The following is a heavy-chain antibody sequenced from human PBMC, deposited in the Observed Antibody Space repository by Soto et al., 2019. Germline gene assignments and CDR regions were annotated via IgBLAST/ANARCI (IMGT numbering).Heavy chain of an antibody. CDR3: ASEGVAPYYHYGMDV. J-gene: IGHJ6*02. CDR2: ISSYNGDT. V-gene: IGHV1-18*01. D-gene: IGHD5-12*01. Sequence: GASVKVSCKASGYTFTRSGISWVRQAPGQGPEWMGWISSYNGDTNYAQTFQGRVTMTTDTSTSTAYMELRSLRSDDTAVYYCASEGVAPYYHYGMDVWGQGTQVTV. CDR1: GYTFTRSG.